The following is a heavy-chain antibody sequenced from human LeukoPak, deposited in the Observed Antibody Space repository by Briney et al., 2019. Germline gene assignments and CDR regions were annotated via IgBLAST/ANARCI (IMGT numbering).Heavy chain of an antibody. V-gene: IGHV3-23*01. CDR1: GFTFSSYA. Sequence: PGGSLRLSCAASGFTFSSYAMSWVRQAPGKGLEWVSAISGSGGSTYYADSVKGRFTISRDNSKNTLYLQMNSLRAEDTAVYYCAKAMLGSSWYNSFYYYYYGMDVWGQGTTVTVSS. D-gene: IGHD6-13*01. CDR2: ISGSGGST. CDR3: AKAMLGSSWYNSFYYYYYGMDV. J-gene: IGHJ6*02.